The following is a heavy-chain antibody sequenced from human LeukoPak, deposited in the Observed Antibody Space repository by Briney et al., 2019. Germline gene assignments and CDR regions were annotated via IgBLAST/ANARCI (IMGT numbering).Heavy chain of an antibody. CDR3: ARDRIAAAGTKAFDI. D-gene: IGHD6-13*01. CDR2: IYHSGST. V-gene: IGHV4-4*02. Sequence: SETLCLTCAVSGGSIRSSNWWTWVRQPPGKGLEWIGEIYHSGSTNYNASLKSRVTISVDKSKNQFSLKLTSVTAADTAVYYCARDRIAAAGTKAFDIWGQGTMVTVSS. J-gene: IGHJ3*02. CDR1: GGSIRSSNW.